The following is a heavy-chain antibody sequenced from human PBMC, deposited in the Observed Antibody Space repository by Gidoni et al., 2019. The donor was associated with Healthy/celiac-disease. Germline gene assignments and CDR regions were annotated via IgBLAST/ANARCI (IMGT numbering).Heavy chain of an antibody. D-gene: IGHD2-15*01. V-gene: IGHV3-66*01. CDR3: ARDLVVVAATLAFDI. CDR1: GPTVSSNY. CDR2: IYSGGST. J-gene: IGHJ3*02. Sequence: EVQLVASGGGLVQPGGSLSLSCSASGPTVSSNYMSWVRQAPGKGLEGVSVIYSGGSTYYADSVKGRFTISRDNSKNTLYLQMNSLRAEDTAVYYCARDLVVVAATLAFDIWGQGTMVTVSS.